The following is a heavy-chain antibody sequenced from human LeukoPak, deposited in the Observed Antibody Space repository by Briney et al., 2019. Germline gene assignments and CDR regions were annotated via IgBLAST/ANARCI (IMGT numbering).Heavy chain of an antibody. V-gene: IGHV4-34*01. CDR3: ARDTVAGYYYYGMDV. CDR1: GGSFSDYY. D-gene: IGHD6-19*01. CDR2: INHSGST. J-gene: IGHJ6*02. Sequence: SETLSLTCAVYGGSFSDYYWSWIRQPPGKGLEWIGEINHSGSTNYNPSFKSRVTISVDTSKNQFSLKLSSVTAADTAVYYCARDTVAGYYYYGMDVWGQGTTVTVSS.